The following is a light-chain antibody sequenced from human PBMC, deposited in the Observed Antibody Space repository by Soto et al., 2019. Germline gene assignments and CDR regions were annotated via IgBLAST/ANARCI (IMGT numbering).Light chain of an antibody. CDR3: QQYHNWPLT. CDR2: GAS. Sequence: EEVMTQSPATLSVSPGERATLSCRASQSISSNLAWYQQKPGQAPRLLIYGASTRATGIPARFSGSGSGTDFTLTISSVDSEDFAVYYCQQYHNWPLTFGGGTKVEIK. CDR1: QSISSN. J-gene: IGKJ4*01. V-gene: IGKV3-15*01.